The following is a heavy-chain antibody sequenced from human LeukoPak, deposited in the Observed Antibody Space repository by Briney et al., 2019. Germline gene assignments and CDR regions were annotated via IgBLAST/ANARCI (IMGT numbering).Heavy chain of an antibody. CDR1: GGSFSGYY. CDR2: INHSGST. D-gene: IGHD2-15*01. Sequence: PSETLSLTCAVYGGSFSGYYWSWICQPPGKGLEWIGEINHSGSTNYNPSLKSRVTISVDTSKNQFSLKLSSVTAADTAVYYCARARRPPRYCSGGSCSNWFDPWGQGTLVTVSS. J-gene: IGHJ5*02. V-gene: IGHV4-34*01. CDR3: ARARRPPRYCSGGSCSNWFDP.